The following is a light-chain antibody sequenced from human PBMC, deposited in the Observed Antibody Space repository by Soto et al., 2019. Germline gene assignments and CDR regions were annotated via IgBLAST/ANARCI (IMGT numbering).Light chain of an antibody. J-gene: IGLJ2*01. Sequence: QSVLTQPASLSGSPGQSITISCTGTSSDVGGYNYVSWYQQHPGKAPKLMIYDVSNRPSGVSNRFSGSKSGNTASLTISGLQDAEEADYYSSSYTSSSVVFGGGTKLTVL. CDR2: DVS. CDR3: SSYTSSSVV. CDR1: SSDVGGYNY. V-gene: IGLV2-14*01.